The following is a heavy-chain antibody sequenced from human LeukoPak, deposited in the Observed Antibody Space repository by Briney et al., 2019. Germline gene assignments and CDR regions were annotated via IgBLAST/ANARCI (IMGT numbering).Heavy chain of an antibody. CDR2: ISGSGDST. V-gene: IGHV3-23*01. D-gene: IGHD3-22*01. Sequence: GGSLRLSCAASGFTFNTYAMSWVRQAPGKGLEWVSAISGSGDSTYYADSVKGRFIISRDNSKNTLYLQMNSLRAEDTAVYYCAKDQGSIDYYYAYYYYSMDVWGQGTTVTVSS. CDR3: AKDQGSIDYYYAYYYYSMDV. CDR1: GFTFNTYA. J-gene: IGHJ6*02.